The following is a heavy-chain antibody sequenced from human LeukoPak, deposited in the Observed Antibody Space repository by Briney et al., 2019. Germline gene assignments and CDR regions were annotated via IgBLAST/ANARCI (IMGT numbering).Heavy chain of an antibody. Sequence: ASVKDSCKASGYTFSGYYMDWVRQAPGQGLEWLGWIHPKSGATHYAQKFQGRVTMARDTSLNTAYLELSRLQSDDTGVYYCARFLSDSSGWPGSSYLDVWGTGTTVTVSS. D-gene: IGHD6-19*01. J-gene: IGHJ6*03. V-gene: IGHV1-2*02. CDR2: IHPKSGAT. CDR3: ARFLSDSSGWPGSSYLDV. CDR1: GYTFSGYY.